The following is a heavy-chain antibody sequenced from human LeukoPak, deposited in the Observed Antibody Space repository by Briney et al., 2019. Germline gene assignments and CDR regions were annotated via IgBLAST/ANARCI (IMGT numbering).Heavy chain of an antibody. CDR3: ARERYCSSTSCYPFDY. V-gene: IGHV3-53*04. Sequence: PGGSLRLSCAASGFTVSSNYMSWVSQAPGKWMEWVSVIYSGGSTYYADSVKGRFTISRHNSKNTLYLQMNSLRAEDTAVYYCARERYCSSTSCYPFDYWGQGTLVTVSS. CDR2: IYSGGST. D-gene: IGHD2-2*01. J-gene: IGHJ4*02. CDR1: GFTVSSNY.